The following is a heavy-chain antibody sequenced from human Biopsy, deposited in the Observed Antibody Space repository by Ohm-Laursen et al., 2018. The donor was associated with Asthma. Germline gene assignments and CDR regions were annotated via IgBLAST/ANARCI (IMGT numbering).Heavy chain of an antibody. Sequence: SLRLSCTASGFTFGSYGLHWVRQAPGKGLEWVSVIYSGGTSHTADSVRGRFTISRDFSKNTLHLQMHSLRVEDTAVYYCARGDSSGWSHYYFDYWGQGTLVTVSS. CDR2: IYSGGTS. V-gene: IGHV3-NL1*01. J-gene: IGHJ4*02. D-gene: IGHD6-19*01. CDR3: ARGDSSGWSHYYFDY. CDR1: GFTFGSYG.